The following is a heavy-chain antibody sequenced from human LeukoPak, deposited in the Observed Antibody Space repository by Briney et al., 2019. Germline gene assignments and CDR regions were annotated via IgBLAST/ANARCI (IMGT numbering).Heavy chain of an antibody. Sequence: ASVKVSCKASGYTFTGYYMHWVRQAPGQGLEWMGWINPNSGGTNYAQKFQGRATMTRDTSISTAYMELSRLRSDDTAFYYCARDIGVGRGDYWGQGTLVIVSS. CDR1: GYTFTGYY. CDR2: INPNSGGT. V-gene: IGHV1-2*02. CDR3: ARDIGVGRGDY. D-gene: IGHD2-2*01. J-gene: IGHJ4*02.